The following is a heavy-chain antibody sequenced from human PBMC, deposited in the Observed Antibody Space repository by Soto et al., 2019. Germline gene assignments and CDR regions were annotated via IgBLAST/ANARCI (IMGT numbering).Heavy chain of an antibody. CDR2: INHSGST. J-gene: IGHJ4*02. D-gene: IGHD3-16*02. V-gene: IGHV4-34*01. Sequence: PSETLSLTCAVYGGSFSGYYWSWIRQPPGKGLEWIGEINHSGSTNYNPSLKSRVTISVDTSKNQFSLKLSSVTAADTAVYYCARGGPREYRYWGQGTLVTVSS. CDR3: ARGGPREYRY. CDR1: GGSFSGYY.